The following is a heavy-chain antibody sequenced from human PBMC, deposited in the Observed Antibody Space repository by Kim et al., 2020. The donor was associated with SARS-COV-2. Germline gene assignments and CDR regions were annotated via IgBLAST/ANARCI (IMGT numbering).Heavy chain of an antibody. CDR3: ARGGPTTFLVYYYYGMDV. CDR2: INHSGST. V-gene: IGHV4-34*01. D-gene: IGHD4-17*01. CDR1: GGSFSGYY. Sequence: SETLSLTCAVYGGSFSGYYWSWIRQPPGKGLEWIGEINHSGSTNYNPSLKSRVTISVDTSKNQFSLKLSSVTAADTAVYYCARGGPTTFLVYYYYGMDVWGQGTTVTVSS. J-gene: IGHJ6*02.